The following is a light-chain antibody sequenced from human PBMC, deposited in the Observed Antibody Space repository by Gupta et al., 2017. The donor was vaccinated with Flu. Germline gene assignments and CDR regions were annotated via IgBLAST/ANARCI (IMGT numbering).Light chain of an antibody. J-gene: IGLJ3*02. Sequence: VRLTCTLSSGHSSYAIAWHQQQTDKGRRYLMKDNNDGSHINGVGIPDRFSGASSGSERYLTIDILQAEDESYYYCPTWSTGIRVFGGGTKLTVL. CDR2: DNNDGSH. V-gene: IGLV4-69*02. CDR3: PTWSTGIRV. CDR1: SGHSSYA.